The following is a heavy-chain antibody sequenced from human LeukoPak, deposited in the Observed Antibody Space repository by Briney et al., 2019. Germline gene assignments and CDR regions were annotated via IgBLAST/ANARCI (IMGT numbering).Heavy chain of an antibody. CDR1: GGSISSYY. Sequence: SETLSLTCTVSGGSISSYYWSWIRQPPGKGLEWIGYIYYSGSTNYNPSLKSRVTISVDTSKNQFSLKLSSVTAADTAVYYCARVRTSEYLYNIDVWGKGTTVIVSS. CDR2: IYYSGST. V-gene: IGHV4-59*08. D-gene: IGHD2/OR15-2a*01. J-gene: IGHJ6*03. CDR3: ARVRTSEYLYNIDV.